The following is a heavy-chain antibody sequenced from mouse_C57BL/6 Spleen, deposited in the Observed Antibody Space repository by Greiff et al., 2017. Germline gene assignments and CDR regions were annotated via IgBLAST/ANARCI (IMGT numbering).Heavy chain of an antibody. CDR1: GYAFTNYL. CDR3: ARRDSNYYFDY. V-gene: IGHV1-54*01. D-gene: IGHD2-5*01. Sequence: QVQLKESGAELVRPGTSVKVSCKASGYAFTNYLIEWVKQRPGQGLEWIGVINPGSGGTNYNEKFKGKATLTADKSSSTAYMQLSSLTSDDSAVYFCARRDSNYYFDYWGQGTTLTVSS. CDR2: INPGSGGT. J-gene: IGHJ2*01.